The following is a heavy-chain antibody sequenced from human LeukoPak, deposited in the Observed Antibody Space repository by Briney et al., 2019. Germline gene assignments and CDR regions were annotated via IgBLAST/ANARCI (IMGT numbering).Heavy chain of an antibody. V-gene: IGHV3-15*01. CDR2: IKSKVLGGTT. CDR1: GFTVSDAW. J-gene: IGHJ3*01. CDR3: TSMSSMARGV. D-gene: IGHD5-24*01. Sequence: NPGGSLRLSCAASGFTVSDAWMSWVRQAPGKGREWVGRIKSKVLGGTTDYAAFVKVRFTISRDESTNTVFLQMNSLNSDDTAVYYCTSMSSMARGVWGQGTLVTVSS.